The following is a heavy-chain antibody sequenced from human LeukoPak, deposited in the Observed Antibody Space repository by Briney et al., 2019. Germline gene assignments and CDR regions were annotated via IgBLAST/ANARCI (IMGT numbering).Heavy chain of an antibody. V-gene: IGHV4-30-2*01. D-gene: IGHD3-3*01. CDR1: GGSISSGGYS. J-gene: IGHJ5*02. CDR2: IYHSGST. Sequence: SETLSLTCAVSGGSISSGGYSWSWIRQPPGKGLEWIGYIYHSGSTYYNPSLKSRVTISVDRSKNQFSLKLSSVTAADTAVYYCARRPSGYALSWLDPWGQGTLVTVSS. CDR3: ARRPSGYALSWLDP.